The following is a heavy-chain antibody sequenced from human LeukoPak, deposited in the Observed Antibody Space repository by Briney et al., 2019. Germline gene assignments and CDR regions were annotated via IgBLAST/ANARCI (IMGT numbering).Heavy chain of an antibody. Sequence: ASVKVSCEASGYTFTSYGISWVRQAPGQGLEWMGWIRAYNGNTNYAQKLQGRVTMTTDTSTSTAYMELRSLRSDDTAVYYCARDTYYDFWSGYHFYFDYWGQGTLVTVSS. V-gene: IGHV1-18*01. D-gene: IGHD3-3*01. CDR1: GYTFTSYG. CDR3: ARDTYYDFWSGYHFYFDY. J-gene: IGHJ4*02. CDR2: IRAYNGNT.